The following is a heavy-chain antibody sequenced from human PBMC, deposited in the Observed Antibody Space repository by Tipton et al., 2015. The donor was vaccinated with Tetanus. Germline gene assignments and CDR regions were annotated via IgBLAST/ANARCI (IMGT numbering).Heavy chain of an antibody. CDR2: INHRGGT. Sequence: GLVKPSETLSLTCGVSGGSFSGNYWSWVRQAPGKGLEWIGEINHRGGTMYNPSLKGRVTISGDTSKNQFSLNLTSVTAADTAVYYCASLPKHWLAPRGAPWGQGTLVTVSS. J-gene: IGHJ5*02. V-gene: IGHV4-34*01. CDR1: GGSFSGNY. D-gene: IGHD6-19*01. CDR3: ASLPKHWLAPRGAP.